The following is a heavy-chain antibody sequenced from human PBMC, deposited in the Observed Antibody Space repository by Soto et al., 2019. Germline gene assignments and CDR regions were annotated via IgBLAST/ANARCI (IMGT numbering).Heavy chain of an antibody. Sequence: PGGSLRLSCAASGFTFSSYAMGWVRQAPGKGLEWVSAISGSGGSTYYADSVKGRFTISRDNSKNTLYLQMNSLRAEDTAVYYCAKIFYDYIWGSYLWGQGTLVTVSS. CDR2: ISGSGGST. CDR3: AKIFYDYIWGSYL. CDR1: GFTFSSYA. D-gene: IGHD3-16*02. J-gene: IGHJ4*02. V-gene: IGHV3-23*01.